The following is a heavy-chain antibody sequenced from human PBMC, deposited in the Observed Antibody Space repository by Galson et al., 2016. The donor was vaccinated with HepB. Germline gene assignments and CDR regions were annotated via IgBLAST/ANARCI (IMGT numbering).Heavy chain of an antibody. CDR1: GFTFSAYA. CDR2: ISGSSVTI. J-gene: IGHJ4*02. D-gene: IGHD1-26*01. Sequence: SLRLSCAASGFTFSAYAMTWVRQAPGKGLEWVSGISGSSVTINYADSVQGRFTISRDNSRNTLYLQMNSLRAEDTAIYYCAKHAAKGTVDYSDYWGPGTLVTVSS. CDR3: AKHAAKGTVDYSDY. V-gene: IGHV3-23*01.